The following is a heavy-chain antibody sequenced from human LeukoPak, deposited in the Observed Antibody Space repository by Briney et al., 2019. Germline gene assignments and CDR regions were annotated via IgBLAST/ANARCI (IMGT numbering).Heavy chain of an antibody. J-gene: IGHJ4*02. V-gene: IGHV3-23*01. CDR2: ISGSGDRT. CDR1: GFTFSSYA. D-gene: IGHD1-26*01. Sequence: GGSLRLSCAASGFTFSSYAMSWVRQAPGKGLEWVSSISGSGDRTYYADSVKGRFTISRDNSKNTLYLQMNSLRAEDTAVYYCAKDGLGTYYGIDYWGQGTLVTVSS. CDR3: AKDGLGTYYGIDY.